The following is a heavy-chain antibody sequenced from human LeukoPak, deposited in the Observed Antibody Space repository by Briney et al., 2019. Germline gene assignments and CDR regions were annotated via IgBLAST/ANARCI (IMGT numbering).Heavy chain of an antibody. CDR3: AKFDRGYQLPVHY. Sequence: PGGSLRLSCAASGFTFSSYGMRWVRQAPGQGLEWVAFIRYDGSNKYYADSVKGRFTISRDNSKNTLYLQMNSLRAADTAVYYCAKFDRGYQLPVHYWGQGTLVTVSS. V-gene: IGHV3-30*02. CDR2: IRYDGSNK. D-gene: IGHD2-2*01. J-gene: IGHJ4*02. CDR1: GFTFSSYG.